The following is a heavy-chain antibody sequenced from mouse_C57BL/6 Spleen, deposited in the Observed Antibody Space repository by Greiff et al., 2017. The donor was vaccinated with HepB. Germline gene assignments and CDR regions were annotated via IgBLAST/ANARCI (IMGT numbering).Heavy chain of an antibody. J-gene: IGHJ4*01. CDR3: AREFITTVVAPMDY. D-gene: IGHD1-1*01. Sequence: VQLQQPGAELVNPGASVKMSCKASGYTFTSYWITWVKQRPGQGLEWIGDIYPGSGSTNYNEKFKSKATLTVDTSSSTAYMQLSSLTSEDSAVYYCAREFITTVVAPMDYCGQGTSVTVSS. CDR1: GYTFTSYW. CDR2: IYPGSGST. V-gene: IGHV1-55*01.